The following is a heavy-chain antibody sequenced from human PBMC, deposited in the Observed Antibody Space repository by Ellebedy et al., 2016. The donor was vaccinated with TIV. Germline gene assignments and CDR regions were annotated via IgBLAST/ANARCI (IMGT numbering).Heavy chain of an antibody. D-gene: IGHD2-21*02. CDR3: PKGQRVVTAPFDY. Sequence: PGGSLRLSCSASGFTFSSFSMNWVRQAPGKGLEWVSYIPRDSDAMSYADSVKGRFTISRDNAKNSLYLQMNSLRDADTAVYYCPKGQRVVTAPFDYWGQGTLVTVSS. CDR1: GFTFSSFS. CDR2: IPRDSDAM. J-gene: IGHJ4*02. V-gene: IGHV3-48*02.